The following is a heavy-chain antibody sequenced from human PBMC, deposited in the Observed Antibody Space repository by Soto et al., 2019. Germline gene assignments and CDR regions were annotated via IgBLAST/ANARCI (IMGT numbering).Heavy chain of an antibody. D-gene: IGHD3-22*01. V-gene: IGHV2-5*01. CDR2: IYWNDDK. J-gene: IGHJ5*02. CDR3: ARYDSSCNWFDP. Sequence: SGPTLVKPTQTLTLTCTFSGFSLSTSGVGVGWIRQPPGKALEWLALIYWNDDKRYSPSLKSRLTITKDTSKNQVVLTMTNMDPVDTATYYCARYDSSCNWFDPWGQGTLVTVSS. CDR1: GFSLSTSGVG.